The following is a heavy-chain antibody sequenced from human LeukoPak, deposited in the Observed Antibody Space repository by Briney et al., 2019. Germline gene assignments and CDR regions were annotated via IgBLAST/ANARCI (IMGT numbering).Heavy chain of an antibody. V-gene: IGHV3-7*03. CDR2: IKQDGSEK. CDR1: RFTFSSYW. CDR3: ARAKGGWSYSFDY. D-gene: IGHD1-26*01. Sequence: GGSLRLSCAASRFTFSSYWMSWVRQAPGKGLEWVANIKQDGSEKYYVDSVKGRFTISRDNAKNSLYLQMNSLRAEDTAVYYCARAKGGWSYSFDYWGQGTLVTVSS. J-gene: IGHJ4*02.